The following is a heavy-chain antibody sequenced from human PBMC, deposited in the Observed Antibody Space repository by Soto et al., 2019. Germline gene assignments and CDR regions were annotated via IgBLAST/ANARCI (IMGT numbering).Heavy chain of an antibody. CDR1: GGTVASSHW. J-gene: IGHJ5*02. CDR3: AREIVTAGGNNYFDP. D-gene: IGHD2-21*02. V-gene: IGHV4-4*02. Sequence: SETLSLTCGVSGGTVASSHWWSWVRKSPGRGLEWIGNVYHTGDTNFNPSLQSRVTFSVDKSNNQFSLRLTSVTAADTAVYFCAREIVTAGGNNYFDPWGPGTLVTVPQ. CDR2: VYHTGDT.